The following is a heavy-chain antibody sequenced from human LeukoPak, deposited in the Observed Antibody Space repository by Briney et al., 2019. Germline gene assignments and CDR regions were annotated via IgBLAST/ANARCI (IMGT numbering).Heavy chain of an antibody. D-gene: IGHD6-6*01. J-gene: IGHJ6*03. Sequence: ASVTVSCKASGYTFTSYGISWVRQAPGQGLEWMGWISAYNGNTNYAQKLQGRVTMTTDTSTSTAYMELRSLRSDDTAVYYCARVSGSSYYYYYYMDVWGKGTTVTVSS. CDR2: ISAYNGNT. CDR1: GYTFTSYG. CDR3: ARVSGSSYYYYYYMDV. V-gene: IGHV1-18*01.